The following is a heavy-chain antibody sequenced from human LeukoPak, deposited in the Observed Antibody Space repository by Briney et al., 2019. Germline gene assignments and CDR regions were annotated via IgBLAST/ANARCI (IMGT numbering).Heavy chain of an antibody. D-gene: IGHD6-19*01. V-gene: IGHV4-4*09. Sequence: SETLSLTCTVSGGSISSYYWSWIRQPPGKGLEWIGYIYTSGSTNYNPSLKSRVTISVDTSKNQFPLKLSSVTAADTAVYYCARLGVAGTYGYWGQGTLVTVSS. J-gene: IGHJ4*02. CDR3: ARLGVAGTYGY. CDR2: IYTSGST. CDR1: GGSISSYY.